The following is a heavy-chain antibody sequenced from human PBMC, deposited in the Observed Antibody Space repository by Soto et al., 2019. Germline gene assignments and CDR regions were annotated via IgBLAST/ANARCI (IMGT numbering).Heavy chain of an antibody. Sequence: SETLSLTCTVSGGSISSSSYYWGWIRQPPGKGLEWIGSIYCSGSTYYNPSLKSRVTISVDTSKNQFSLKLSSVTAADTAVYYCARSRTTVVPLDYWGQGTLVTVSS. V-gene: IGHV4-39*01. CDR3: ARSRTTVVPLDY. CDR2: IYCSGST. D-gene: IGHD4-17*01. J-gene: IGHJ4*02. CDR1: GGSISSSSYY.